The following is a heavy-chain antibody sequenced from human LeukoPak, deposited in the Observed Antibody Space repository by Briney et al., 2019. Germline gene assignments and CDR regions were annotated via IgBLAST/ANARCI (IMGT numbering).Heavy chain of an antibody. V-gene: IGHV1-18*01. D-gene: IGHD2-2*01. Sequence: GASVKVSCKASGYTFTSYGISWVRQAPGQGLEWMGWISAYNGNTNYAQKLQGRVTMTTDTSTSTAYMELRSLRSDDTAVYYCARGYCSSTSCFVWGWLDPWGQGTLVTVSS. CDR1: GYTFTSYG. J-gene: IGHJ5*02. CDR3: ARGYCSSTSCFVWGWLDP. CDR2: ISAYNGNT.